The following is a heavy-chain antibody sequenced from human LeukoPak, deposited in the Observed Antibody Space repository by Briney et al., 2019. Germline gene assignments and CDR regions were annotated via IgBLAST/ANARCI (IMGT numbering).Heavy chain of an antibody. CDR1: DFTFRLYA. CDR3: TRDLPGIPYFYYMDV. Sequence: PGGSLRLSCVASDFTFRLYAMGWVRQAPGKGVEWVSGISGRGDRTYYGDSVKGRFTIYRDNSENMVFLQMNSLRVEDTAVYYCTRDLPGIPYFYYMDVWGKGTTVTVSS. V-gene: IGHV3-23*01. D-gene: IGHD7-27*01. J-gene: IGHJ6*03. CDR2: ISGRGDRT.